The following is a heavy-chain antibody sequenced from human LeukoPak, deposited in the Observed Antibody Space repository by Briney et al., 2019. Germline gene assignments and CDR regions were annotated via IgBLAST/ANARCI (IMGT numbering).Heavy chain of an antibody. CDR3: ASSDLEWGFGEFPFDY. D-gene: IGHD3-10*01. J-gene: IGHJ4*02. CDR2: IYTSGST. Sequence: SQTLSLTCTVSGGSISSGSYYWSWIRQPAGKGLEWIGRIYTSGSTNYNPSLKSRVTMSVDTSKNQFSLKLSSVTAADTAVYYCASSDLEWGFGEFPFDYWGQGTLVTVSS. CDR1: GGSISSGSYY. V-gene: IGHV4-61*02.